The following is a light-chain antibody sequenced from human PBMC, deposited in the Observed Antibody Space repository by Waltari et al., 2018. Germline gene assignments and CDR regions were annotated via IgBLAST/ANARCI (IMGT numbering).Light chain of an antibody. Sequence: EIVLTQSPGTLSLSPGERVTLSCRASQSVSRALAWYQQKPGQAPRLLIYGASSRATGIPDRFSGGGSGTDFSLTISRLEPEDFAVYYCQIYVRLPVTFGQGTKVEIK. CDR2: GAS. J-gene: IGKJ1*01. CDR3: QIYVRLPVT. CDR1: QSVSRA. V-gene: IGKV3-20*01.